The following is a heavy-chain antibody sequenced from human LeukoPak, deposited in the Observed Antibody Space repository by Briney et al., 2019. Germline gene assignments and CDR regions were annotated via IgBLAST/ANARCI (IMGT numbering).Heavy chain of an antibody. CDR1: GFTFSSYE. J-gene: IGHJ4*02. V-gene: IGHV3-48*03. CDR3: AKDMDYYDSSGADY. Sequence: GGSLSLSCAASGFTFSSYEMNWVRQAPGKGLEWVSYISSSGSTIYYADSVKGRFTISRDNAKNSLYLQMNSLRAEDTALYYCAKDMDYYDSSGADYWGQGTLVTVSS. CDR2: ISSSGSTI. D-gene: IGHD3-22*01.